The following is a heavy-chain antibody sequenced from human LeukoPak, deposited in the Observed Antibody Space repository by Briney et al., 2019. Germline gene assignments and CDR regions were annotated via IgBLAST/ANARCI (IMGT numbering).Heavy chain of an antibody. V-gene: IGHV4-59*12. CDR1: GGSISTYY. D-gene: IGHD2-2*01. CDR2: IYYSGST. J-gene: IGHJ4*02. CDR3: ASSSRYCSSTSCKKNFDY. Sequence: SETLSLTCTVSGGSISTYYWSWIRQPPGKGLEWIGYIYYSGSTNYNPSLKSRVTISVDTSKNQFSLKLSPVTAADTAVYYCASSSRYCSSTSCKKNFDYWGQGTLVTVSS.